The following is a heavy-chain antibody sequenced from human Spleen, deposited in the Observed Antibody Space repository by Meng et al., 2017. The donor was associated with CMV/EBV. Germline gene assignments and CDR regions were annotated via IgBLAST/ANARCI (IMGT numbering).Heavy chain of an antibody. V-gene: IGHV4-38-2*02. CDR2: INHEGST. CDR1: RYSISSGYY. Sequence: GSLRLSCTVSRYSISSGYYWGWVRQPPGKGLEWIASINHEGSTYYNSSLKTRVTISLDTSDNQFFLKLISLTAADTAVYYCARGPQVSWLRSRFAAFDIWGQGTMVTVSS. J-gene: IGHJ3*02. CDR3: ARGPQVSWLRSRFAAFDI. D-gene: IGHD5-12*01.